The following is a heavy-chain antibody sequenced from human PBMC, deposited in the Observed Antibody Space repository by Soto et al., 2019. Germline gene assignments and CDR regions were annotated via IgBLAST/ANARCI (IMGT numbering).Heavy chain of an antibody. CDR2: ISRDGGTT. V-gene: IGHV3-30*04. CDR1: GFPFSGYA. CDR3: AREGLVGAPRYYGP. J-gene: IGHJ4*02. Sequence: QVHLVESGGGVVQPGRSLRLSCAGSGFPFSGYAMHWVRQAPGQGLEWVAHISRDGGTTFYTDSVKGRFTISRDNSKNTFYLQIERLRAEDTGLYYLAREGLVGAPRYYGPRGQGTPVTVSS. D-gene: IGHD3-10*01.